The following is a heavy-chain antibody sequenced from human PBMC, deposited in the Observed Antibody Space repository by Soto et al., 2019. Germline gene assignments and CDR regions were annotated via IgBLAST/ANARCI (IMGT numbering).Heavy chain of an antibody. D-gene: IGHD2-8*01. CDR3: AKNGQPPYYYYGLVV. V-gene: IGHV1-3*01. Sequence: ASVKVSCKASGYIFTSCALHWVRQAPGHRLEWMGWISADNDDTRYSQKFQGRVSITSDTSTGTAYMELRSLRSDDTAAYYCAKNGQPPYYYYGLVVWGQGTKVTVSS. J-gene: IGHJ6*02. CDR2: ISADNDDT. CDR1: GYIFTSCA.